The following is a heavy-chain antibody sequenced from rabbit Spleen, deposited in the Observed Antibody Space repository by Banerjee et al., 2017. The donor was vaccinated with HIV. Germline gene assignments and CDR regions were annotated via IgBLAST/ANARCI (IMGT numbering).Heavy chain of an antibody. CDR1: GFSFSNKA. Sequence: QEQLMESGGGLVKPEGSLKLSCTASGFSFSNKAVMCWVRQAPGKGLEWIGIIYAAKGSTDYASWVNGRFTISSDNAQSTVDLKMTSLTAADTATYFCARAIVPWLGLTRLDLWGPGTLVTVS. D-gene: IGHD4-1*01. CDR2: IYAAKGST. V-gene: IGHV1S47*01. CDR3: ARAIVPWLGLTRLDL. J-gene: IGHJ3*01.